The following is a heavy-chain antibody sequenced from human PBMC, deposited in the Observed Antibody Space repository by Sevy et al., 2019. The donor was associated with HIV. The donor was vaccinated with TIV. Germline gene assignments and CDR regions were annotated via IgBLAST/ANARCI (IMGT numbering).Heavy chain of an antibody. CDR1: GFRISSYW. CDR3: ALERLSSDVAEYFQN. CDR2: ISFDATNK. D-gene: IGHD1-1*01. V-gene: IGHV3-30-3*01. Sequence: GGSLRLSCAASGFRISSYWMSWVRQAPGKGLEWVATISFDATNKHYPDSVKGRFTISRDNFQNSLFLQMDSLRPEDTAVYYCALERLSSDVAEYFQNWGQGTLVTVSS. J-gene: IGHJ1*01.